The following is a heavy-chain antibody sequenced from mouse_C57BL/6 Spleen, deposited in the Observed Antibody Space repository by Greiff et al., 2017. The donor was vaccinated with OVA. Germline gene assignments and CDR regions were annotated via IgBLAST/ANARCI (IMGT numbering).Heavy chain of an antibody. Sequence: QVQLQQPGTELVKPGASVKLSCKASGYTFTSYWMHWVKQRPGQGLEWIGNINPSNGGTNYNEKFRSKATLTVDKSSSTAYMQLSSLTSEDSAVYYCARGGPIYYGNSDYWGQGTSVTVSS. V-gene: IGHV1-53*01. CDR1: GYTFTSYW. D-gene: IGHD2-1*01. CDR3: ARGGPIYYGNSDY. J-gene: IGHJ4*01. CDR2: INPSNGGT.